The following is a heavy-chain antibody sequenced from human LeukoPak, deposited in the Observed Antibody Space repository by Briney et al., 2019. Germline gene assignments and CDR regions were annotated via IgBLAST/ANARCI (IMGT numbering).Heavy chain of an antibody. CDR1: GYTFTGYY. CDR3: ARYSYSSSSPFFDY. V-gene: IGHV1-2*02. Sequence: ASVKVSCMASGYTFTGYYMHWVRQAPGQGLEWMGWINPNSGGTNYAQKFQGRVTMTRDTSISTAYMELSRLRSDDTAVYYCARYSYSSSSPFFDYWGQGTLVTVSS. CDR2: INPNSGGT. D-gene: IGHD6-6*01. J-gene: IGHJ4*02.